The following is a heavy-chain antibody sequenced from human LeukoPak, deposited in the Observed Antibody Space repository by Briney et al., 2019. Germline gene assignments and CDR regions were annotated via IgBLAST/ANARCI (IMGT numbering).Heavy chain of an antibody. V-gene: IGHV3-74*01. Sequence: HPGGSLRLSCAASGFTFDDYAMHWVRQAPGKGLAWVSRSNSAGSSTTYADAVTGRFTISRDNAKSTLYLQMNSLRAGDTAVYYCVRGGSGSYSPFDYWGQGTLVTVSS. CDR2: SNSAGSST. CDR1: GFTFDDYA. J-gene: IGHJ4*02. CDR3: VRGGSGSYSPFDY. D-gene: IGHD1-26*01.